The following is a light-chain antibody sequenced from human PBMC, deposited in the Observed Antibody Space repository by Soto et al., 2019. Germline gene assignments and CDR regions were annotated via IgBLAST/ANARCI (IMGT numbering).Light chain of an antibody. CDR3: QQYDNWPPYT. Sequence: EIVMTQSPATLSVSPGERATLSCRASQSVSSNLAWSQQKPGQAPRLLIYGASTRASGIPARFSGSGAGTEVTLTISSLQSEDFAVYYCQQYDNWPPYTFGQGTKLEIK. CDR1: QSVSSN. V-gene: IGKV3-15*01. J-gene: IGKJ2*01. CDR2: GAS.